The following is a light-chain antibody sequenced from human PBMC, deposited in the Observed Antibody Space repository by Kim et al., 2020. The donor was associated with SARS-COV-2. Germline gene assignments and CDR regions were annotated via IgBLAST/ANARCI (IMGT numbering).Light chain of an antibody. CDR1: QSISSY. CDR2: GAS. V-gene: IGKV3-15*01. CDR3: QQYSDWPPGDT. J-gene: IGKJ2*01. Sequence: EIVMTQSPATLSVSPGERATLSYRASQSISSYLAWYQQKPGQAPRLLIYGASTRASGVPARFSGSGSGTEFTLTITSLQSEDLAVYYCQQYSDWPPGDTFGQGTKLEL.